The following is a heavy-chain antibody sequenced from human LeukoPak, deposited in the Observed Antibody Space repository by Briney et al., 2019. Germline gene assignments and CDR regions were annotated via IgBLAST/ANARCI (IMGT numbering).Heavy chain of an antibody. CDR3: ATGFVKLERLPFDY. D-gene: IGHD1-1*01. V-gene: IGHV1-24*01. J-gene: IGHJ4*02. CDR2: FDPEDGET. Sequence: ASVKVSCKVSGYTLTELSMHWVRQAPGKGLEWMGGFDPEDGETIYAQRFQGRVTMTEDTSTDTAYMELSSLRSEDTAVYYCATGFVKLERLPFDYWGQGNLVTVSS. CDR1: GYTLTELS.